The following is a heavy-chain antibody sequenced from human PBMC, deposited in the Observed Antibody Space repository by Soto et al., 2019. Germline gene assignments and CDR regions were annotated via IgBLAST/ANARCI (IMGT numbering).Heavy chain of an antibody. CDR3: TRHYCSGGSCHAGWFDP. CDR1: VYNFTSYW. J-gene: IGHJ5*02. V-gene: IGHV5-10-1*01. Sequence: GESLKISCKGSVYNFTSYWITWVRQMPGRGLEWMGRIDPSDSYTTYSPSFQGHVTISTDKSVSTAYLQWSSLTASDTAMYYCTRHYCSGGSCHAGWFDPWGQGTLVTVSS. CDR2: IDPSDSYT. D-gene: IGHD2-15*01.